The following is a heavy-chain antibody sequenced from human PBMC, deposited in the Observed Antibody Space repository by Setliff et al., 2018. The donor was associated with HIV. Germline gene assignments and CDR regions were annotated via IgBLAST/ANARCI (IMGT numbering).Heavy chain of an antibody. CDR1: GGSISSSSYY. CDR2: IYYGGGT. D-gene: IGHD6-19*01. J-gene: IGHJ5*02. Sequence: SETLSLTCSVSGGSISSSSYYWGWIRQPPGKGLEWSGSIYYGGGTFYNPSLKSRVTISLDTSKNQFSLQLSSVTAADTAVYYCARDSSGWTRRNWFDPWGQGTLVTVSS. CDR3: ARDSSGWTRRNWFDP. V-gene: IGHV4-39*07.